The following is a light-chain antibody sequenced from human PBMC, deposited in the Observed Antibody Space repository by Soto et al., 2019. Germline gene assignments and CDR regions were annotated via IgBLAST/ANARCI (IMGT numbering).Light chain of an antibody. CDR2: DAS. CDR1: QTISSW. J-gene: IGKJ1*01. V-gene: IGKV1-5*01. CDR3: QQYNSYSWT. Sequence: DIQMPQSPSTLSGSVGDRVAITCRASQTISSWLAWYQQKPGKAPKLLIYDASSLESGVPSRFSATVSGTEFSLTITSLQPDDFATYYCQQYNSYSWTFGQGTKVDIK.